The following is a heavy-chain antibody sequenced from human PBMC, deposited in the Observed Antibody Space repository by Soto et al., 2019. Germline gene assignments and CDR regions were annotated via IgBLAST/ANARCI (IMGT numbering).Heavy chain of an antibody. CDR1: GFSLSTSGVG. J-gene: IGHJ3*02. V-gene: IGHV2-5*02. CDR2: IYWDDDK. CDR3: AHPRKWVNAFDI. D-gene: IGHD1-26*01. Sequence: QITLKESGPPLVKPTQTLTLTCTFSGFSLSTSGVGVGWIRQPPGKALEWLALIYWDDDKRYSPSLKSRLTITKDTSKNQVVLTMTNMDPVDTATYYCAHPRKWVNAFDIWGQGTMVTVSS.